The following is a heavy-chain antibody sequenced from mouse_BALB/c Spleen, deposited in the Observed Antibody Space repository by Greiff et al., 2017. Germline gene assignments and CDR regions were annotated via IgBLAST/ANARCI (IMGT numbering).Heavy chain of an antibody. D-gene: IGHD1-1*01. CDR1: GYTFTDYN. J-gene: IGHJ3*01. CDR2: IYPYNGGT. Sequence: EVQLHQSGPELVKPGASVKISCKASGYTFTDYNMHWVKQSHGKSLEWIGYIYPYNGGTGYNQKFKSKATLTVDNSSSTAYMELRSLTSEDSAVYYCARSPTYGSGAWFAYWGQGTLVTVSA. V-gene: IGHV1S29*02. CDR3: ARSPTYGSGAWFAY.